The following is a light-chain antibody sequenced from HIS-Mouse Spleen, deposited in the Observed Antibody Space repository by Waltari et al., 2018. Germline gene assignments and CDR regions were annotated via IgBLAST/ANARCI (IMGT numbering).Light chain of an antibody. CDR1: QGISSY. CDR3: QQYYSYPRT. Sequence: AIRMTQSPSSLSASTGDRVTITCRARQGISSYLAWYQQKPGKAPKLLIYAASTLQSGVPSRFSGSGSVTDFTLTISCLQSEDFATYYCQQYYSYPRTFGQGTKVEIK. CDR2: AAS. V-gene: IGKV1-8*01. J-gene: IGKJ1*01.